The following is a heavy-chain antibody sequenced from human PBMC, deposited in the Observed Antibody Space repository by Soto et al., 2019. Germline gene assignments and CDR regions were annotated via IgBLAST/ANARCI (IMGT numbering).Heavy chain of an antibody. CDR3: AREPRDRDDLSH. D-gene: IGHD3-16*01. Sequence: QVQLVQSGAEVEKPGSSVQVSCKASGGNFNNYAFSWVRKAPAQGLQWMVGIISIIDTTHYAQKLQGKVTISADRGSTTVYMELTGLTSDDSATYFCAREPRDRDDLSHWGQGTVVTVSS. V-gene: IGHV1-69*06. CDR2: IISIIDTT. CDR1: GGNFNNYA. J-gene: IGHJ3*01.